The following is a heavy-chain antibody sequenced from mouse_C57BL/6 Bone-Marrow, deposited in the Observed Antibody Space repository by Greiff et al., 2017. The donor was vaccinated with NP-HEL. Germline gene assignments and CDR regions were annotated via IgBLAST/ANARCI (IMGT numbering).Heavy chain of an antibody. CDR3: AKEDGNYLYWYFDV. CDR2: IWGDGST. V-gene: IGHV2-3*01. CDR1: GFSLTSYG. D-gene: IGHD2-1*01. J-gene: IGHJ1*03. Sequence: VQRVESGPGLVAPSQSLSITCTVSGFSLTSYGVSWVRQPPGKGLEWLGVIWGDGSTNYHSALISRLSISKDNSKSQVFLKLNSLQTDDTATHYCAKEDGNYLYWYFDVWGTGTTVTVSS.